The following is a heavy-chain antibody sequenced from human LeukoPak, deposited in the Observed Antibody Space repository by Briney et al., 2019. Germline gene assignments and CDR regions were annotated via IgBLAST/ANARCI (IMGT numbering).Heavy chain of an antibody. J-gene: IGHJ4*01. CDR3: ARDRGAYCGGDCYLGFDY. V-gene: IGHV3-48*02. CDR2: ITSSSSTI. CDR1: GFTFSSYN. D-gene: IGHD2-21*02. Sequence: PGGSLTLSCAASGFTFSSYNMNWVRQAPGKGLEWVSYITSSSSTIYYADSVKGRFTISRDNAQNSLYLQMNSLRDEDTAVYYCARDRGAYCGGDCYLGFDYWGRGTLVTVSS.